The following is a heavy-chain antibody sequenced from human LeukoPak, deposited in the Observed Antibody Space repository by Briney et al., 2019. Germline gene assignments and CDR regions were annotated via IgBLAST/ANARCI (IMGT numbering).Heavy chain of an antibody. D-gene: IGHD3-10*01. CDR3: ARVEEGYGSGRRENYYYYYMDV. Sequence: KASETLSLTCTVSGGSISSYYWSWIWQPPPTGLGWIGYIYYSGSANYKPSLTSRVTITVDTSKNQFSLELSSVTAADTALYYCARVEEGYGSGRRENYYYYYMDVWGKGTTVTISS. CDR2: IYYSGSA. CDR1: GGSISSYY. J-gene: IGHJ6*03. V-gene: IGHV4-59*01.